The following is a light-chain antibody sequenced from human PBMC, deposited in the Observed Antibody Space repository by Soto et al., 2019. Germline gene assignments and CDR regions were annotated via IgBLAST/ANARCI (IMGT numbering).Light chain of an antibody. CDR3: LQYHNLWA. CDR1: QNIYYN. CDR2: RAS. Sequence: ETVLTQSPGTLSLSPGERATLSCRASQNIYYNVAWYQQRPGQAPRLLIYRASTRAPSVPARFSGSGSGTEFTLTISSLQPEDFTVYSCLQYHNLWAFGQGTKVDIK. V-gene: IGKV3-15*01. J-gene: IGKJ1*01.